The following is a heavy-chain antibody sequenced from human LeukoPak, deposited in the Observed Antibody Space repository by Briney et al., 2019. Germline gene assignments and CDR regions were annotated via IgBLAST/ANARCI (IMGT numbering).Heavy chain of an antibody. V-gene: IGHV3-33*01. D-gene: IGHD2-21*02. J-gene: IGHJ3*02. Sequence: GGSLRLSCAASGFTFSSYGMHWVRQAPGKGLEWVAVIWYDGSNKYYADSVKGRFTISRDNSKNTLYLQMISLRAEDTAVYYCAREGAYCGGDCYSEAFDIWGQGTMVTVSS. CDR1: GFTFSSYG. CDR3: AREGAYCGGDCYSEAFDI. CDR2: IWYDGSNK.